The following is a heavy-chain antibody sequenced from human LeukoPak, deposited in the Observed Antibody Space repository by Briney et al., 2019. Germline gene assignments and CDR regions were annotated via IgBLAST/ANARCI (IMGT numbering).Heavy chain of an antibody. CDR2: ISSSSTI. CDR1: GFTFSDYS. Sequence: PGGSLRLSCAASGFTFSDYSMNWVRQAPGKGLEWVSYISSSSTIYYADSVKGRFTISRDNAKNSLYLQMNSLRAEDTAVYYCARPSGVGDYWGQGTLVTVSS. CDR3: ARPSGVGDY. J-gene: IGHJ4*02. D-gene: IGHD3-10*01. V-gene: IGHV3-48*01.